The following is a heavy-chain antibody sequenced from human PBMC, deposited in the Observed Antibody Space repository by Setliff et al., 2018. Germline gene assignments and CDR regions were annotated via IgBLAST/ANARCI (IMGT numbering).Heavy chain of an antibody. CDR2: ISGYDGNT. CDR3: ARERIYDGLNYNGMDV. CDR1: GYTSSNYG. D-gene: IGHD3-3*01. Sequence: GASVKVSCKTSGYTSSNYGVSWVRQAPGQGLEWMGWISGYDGNTKYAQNLHGRVTMTTDTSTATAYMELRSLRSDDTAVYYCARERIYDGLNYNGMDVWGQGTTVTV. V-gene: IGHV1-18*01. J-gene: IGHJ6*01.